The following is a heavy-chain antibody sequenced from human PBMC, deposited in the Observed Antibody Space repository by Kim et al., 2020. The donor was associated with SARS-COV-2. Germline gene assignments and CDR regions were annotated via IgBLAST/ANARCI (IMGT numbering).Heavy chain of an antibody. CDR2: INHSGRT. Sequence: SETLSLSCAVYGESFSGHDWSWIRQPPGKGLEWIGEINHSGRTNYNPSLKSRVTISVDTSKNQFSLRLRSVTAADTARYYCARGRTEIKMMLVVITGAESYFDSWGLGTLVTVSS. J-gene: IGHJ4*02. CDR1: GESFSGHD. V-gene: IGHV4-34*01. D-gene: IGHD3-22*01. CDR3: ARGRTEIKMMLVVITGAESYFDS.